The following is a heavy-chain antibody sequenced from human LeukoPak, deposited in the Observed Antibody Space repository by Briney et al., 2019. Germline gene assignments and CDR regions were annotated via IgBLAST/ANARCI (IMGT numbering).Heavy chain of an antibody. V-gene: IGHV4-34*01. D-gene: IGHD3/OR15-3a*01. J-gene: IGHJ3*02. CDR3: ARSDYNFWTGNTPGAFDI. CDR1: GGSFSGYY. CDR2: INHSGST. Sequence: PSETLSLTCAVYGGSFSGYYWSWIRQPPGKGLEWIGEINHSGSTNYNPSLKSRVTISVDTSKNQFSLKLSSVTAADTAVYYCARSDYNFWTGNTPGAFDIWGQGIMVTVSS.